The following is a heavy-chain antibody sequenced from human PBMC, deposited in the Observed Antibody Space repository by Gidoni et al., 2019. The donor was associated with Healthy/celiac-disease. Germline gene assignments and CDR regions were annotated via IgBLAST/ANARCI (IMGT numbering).Heavy chain of an antibody. V-gene: IGHV3-15*01. CDR2: IKSKTDGGTT. Sequence: EVQLVESGGGLVKPGGSLRLSCAASGFTFSNAWMSWVRQAPGKGLEWVGRIKSKTDGGTTDYAAPVKGRFTISRDDSKNTLYLQMNSLKTEDTAVYYCTTADYDFWSGGTNYWGQGTLVTVSS. D-gene: IGHD3-3*01. CDR3: TTADYDFWSGGTNY. CDR1: GFTFSNAW. J-gene: IGHJ4*02.